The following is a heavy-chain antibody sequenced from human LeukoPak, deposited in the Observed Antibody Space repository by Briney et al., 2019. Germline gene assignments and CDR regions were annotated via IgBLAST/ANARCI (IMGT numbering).Heavy chain of an antibody. J-gene: IGHJ6*02. CDR1: GGPISSYY. V-gene: IGHV4-59*08. Sequence: SETLSLTCTVSGGPISSYYWSWIRQPPGKGLEWIGYIYYSGSTNYNPSLKSRVTISVDTSKNQFSLKLSSVTAADTAVYYCARHQYYDILTGYYEDYYYYGMDVWGQGTTVTVSS. CDR2: IYYSGST. CDR3: ARHQYYDILTGYYEDYYYYGMDV. D-gene: IGHD3-9*01.